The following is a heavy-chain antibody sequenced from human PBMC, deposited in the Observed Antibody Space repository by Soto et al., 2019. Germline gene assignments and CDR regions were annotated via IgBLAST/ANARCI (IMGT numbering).Heavy chain of an antibody. D-gene: IGHD2-21*01. CDR1: GGSFSGYY. Sequence: SETLSLTCAVYGGSFSGYYWSWIRQPPGKGLEWIGEINHSGSTNYNPSLKNRVTISVDTSKNQFSLKLSSVTAADTAVYYCARGHIGAFDIWGQGTMVTVSS. CDR2: INHSGST. CDR3: ARGHIGAFDI. V-gene: IGHV4-34*01. J-gene: IGHJ3*02.